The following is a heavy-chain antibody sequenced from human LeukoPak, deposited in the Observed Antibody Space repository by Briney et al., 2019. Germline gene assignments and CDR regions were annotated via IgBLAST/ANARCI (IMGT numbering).Heavy chain of an antibody. CDR1: GFTFSSYS. D-gene: IGHD1-26*01. V-gene: IGHV3-21*01. CDR3: ARDRNPKNSGITYYLNWFDP. Sequence: GGSLRLSCAASGFTFSSYSMNWVRQAPGKGLEWVSSISSSSSYIYYAESVKGRFTISRDNAKNSLYLQMNSLRAEDTAVYYCARDRNPKNSGITYYLNWFDPWGQGTLVTVSS. CDR2: ISSSSSYI. J-gene: IGHJ5*02.